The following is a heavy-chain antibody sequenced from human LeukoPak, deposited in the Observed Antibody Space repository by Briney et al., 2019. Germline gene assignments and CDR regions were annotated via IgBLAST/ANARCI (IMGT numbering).Heavy chain of an antibody. CDR1: GFTFSSYA. Sequence: GGSLRLSCAASGFTFSSYAMSWVRQAPGKGLEWVSAISGSGGSTYYADSVKGRFTISRDNSKNTLYLQMNSLRAEDTAVYYCAKQNLYYYDSSGYQVDVWGKGTTVTVSS. CDR3: AKQNLYYYDSSGYQVDV. CDR2: ISGSGGST. D-gene: IGHD3-22*01. J-gene: IGHJ6*04. V-gene: IGHV3-23*01.